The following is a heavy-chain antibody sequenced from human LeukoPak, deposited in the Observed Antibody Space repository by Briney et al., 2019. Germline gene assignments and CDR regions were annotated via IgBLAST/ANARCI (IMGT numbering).Heavy chain of an antibody. D-gene: IGHD3-9*01. V-gene: IGHV3-23*01. J-gene: IGHJ4*02. CDR1: GFTFSSYA. CDR3: AKDKGVTGYPFDY. Sequence: GGSLRLSCAASGFTFSSYAMSWVRQAPGKGLEWVSAISGSGGSTYYADSVKGRFTISRDNSKSTLYLQMNSLRAEDTAVYYCAKDKGVTGYPFDYWGQGTLVTVSS. CDR2: ISGSGGST.